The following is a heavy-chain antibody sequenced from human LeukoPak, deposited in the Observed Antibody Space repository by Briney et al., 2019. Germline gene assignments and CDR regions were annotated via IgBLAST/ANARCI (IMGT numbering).Heavy chain of an antibody. CDR2: INHSGST. J-gene: IGHJ4*02. D-gene: IGHD3-10*01. CDR3: ARARWYYGSGTNFNY. Sequence: SETLSLTCAVYGGSFSGYYWSWIRQPPGKGREWIGEINHSGSTHYNPSLKSRVTISVDTSKNQFSLKLSSVTAADTAVYYCARARWYYGSGTNFNYWGQGTLVTVSS. CDR1: GGSFSGYY. V-gene: IGHV4-34*01.